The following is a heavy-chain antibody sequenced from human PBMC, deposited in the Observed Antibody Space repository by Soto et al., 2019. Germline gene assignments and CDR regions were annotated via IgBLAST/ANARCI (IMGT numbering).Heavy chain of an antibody. D-gene: IGHD3-16*01. Sequence: EVQLVESGGGLVQPGRSLRLACAASGFTFDQYTMHWVRQAPGKGLEWVSSISWHSGTIGYADSVKGRFTISRDNAKNSLYRQMNSLRGEDTALYYCTKEMSTFGDFNYYYMDVWGNGTTVTVSS. CDR2: ISWHSGTI. V-gene: IGHV3-9*01. CDR3: TKEMSTFGDFNYYYMDV. CDR1: GFTFDQYT. J-gene: IGHJ6*03.